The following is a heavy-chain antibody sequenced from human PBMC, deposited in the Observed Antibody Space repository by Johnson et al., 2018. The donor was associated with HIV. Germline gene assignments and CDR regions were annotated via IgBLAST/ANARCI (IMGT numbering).Heavy chain of an antibody. CDR1: GFTVSSNY. CDR3: ARGYGVVIALLDAFDI. J-gene: IGHJ3*02. Sequence: QVQLVESGGGLIQPGGSLRLSCVGSGFTVSSNYMSWVRQAPGKGLEWVAFIRYDGSNKYYGDSVKGRFTISRDNSKNTLYLQMNSLRAEVTAVYYCARGYGVVIALLDAFDIWGQGTMVTVSS. D-gene: IGHD2-21*01. V-gene: IGHV3-30*02. CDR2: IRYDGSNK.